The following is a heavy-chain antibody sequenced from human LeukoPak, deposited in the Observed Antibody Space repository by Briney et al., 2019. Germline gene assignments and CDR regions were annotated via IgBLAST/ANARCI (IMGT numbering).Heavy chain of an antibody. Sequence: SVKVSCKASGGTFSSYAISWVRHAPGQGLEWMGGIIPIFGTANYAQKFQGRVTITTDESTSTAYMELSSLRSEDTAVYYCASGSLEMATITGLYYWGQGTLVTVSS. CDR1: GGTFSSYA. V-gene: IGHV1-69*05. D-gene: IGHD5-24*01. J-gene: IGHJ4*02. CDR3: ASGSLEMATITGLYY. CDR2: IIPIFGTA.